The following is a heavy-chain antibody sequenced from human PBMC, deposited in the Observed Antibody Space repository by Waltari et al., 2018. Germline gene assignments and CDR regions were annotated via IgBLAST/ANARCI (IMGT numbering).Heavy chain of an antibody. J-gene: IGHJ4*02. CDR2: INHRGNI. CDR3: ARNSRDGYRLPGIIAY. CDR1: GGSFSGHY. Sequence: KPSETLSLTCAVSGGSFSGHYWAWIRQAPGKGLEWIGEINHRGNINHNPSLKSRVTISVDTSKSQFSLSLNSVTAADTAVYYCARNSRDGYRLPGIIAYWGQGSLVTVSS. V-gene: IGHV4-34*01. D-gene: IGHD2-21*01.